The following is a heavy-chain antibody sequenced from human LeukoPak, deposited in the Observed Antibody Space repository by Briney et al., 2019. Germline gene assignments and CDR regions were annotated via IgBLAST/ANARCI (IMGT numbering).Heavy chain of an antibody. CDR2: ISGSGGNT. CDR1: GFAFGGFA. Sequence: GGSLRLSCSASGFAFGGFAMGWVRQAPGKGLEWVSSISGSGGNTYYADSVEGRFTVTRDNSKNTLYLQMNSLRAEDTALYYCARGRGGDYVPSRFDYWGQGTLVTVSS. D-gene: IGHD4-17*01. V-gene: IGHV3-23*01. J-gene: IGHJ4*02. CDR3: ARGRGGDYVPSRFDY.